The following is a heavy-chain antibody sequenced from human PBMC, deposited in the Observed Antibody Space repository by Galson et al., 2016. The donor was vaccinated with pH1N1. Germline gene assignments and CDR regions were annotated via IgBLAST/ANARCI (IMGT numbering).Heavy chain of an antibody. V-gene: IGHV1-69*13. Sequence: SVKVSCKASGGTFRSNAISWVRQAPGQGLEWMGGIIAIFRTANYAQKFQGRVTITADEFMSSAYMNLSSLTSEDTAVYYCATHRGYHLRENIDYWGQGTLVTVSS. J-gene: IGHJ4*02. CDR2: IIAIFRTA. CDR3: ATHRGYHLRENIDY. CDR1: GGTFRSNA. D-gene: IGHD3-16*02.